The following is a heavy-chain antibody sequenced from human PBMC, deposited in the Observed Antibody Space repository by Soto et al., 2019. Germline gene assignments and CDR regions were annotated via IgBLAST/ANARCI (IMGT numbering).Heavy chain of an antibody. CDR1: GGTFSSYA. D-gene: IGHD3-3*01. J-gene: IGHJ6*02. V-gene: IGHV1-69*13. CDR3: ARGGNDFWSGYPAPYYGMDV. Sequence: ASVKVSCKASGGTFSSYAISWVRQAPGQGLEWMGGIIPIFGTANYAQKFQGRVTITADESTSTAYMELSSLRSEDTAVYYCARGGNDFWSGYPAPYYGMDVWGQGTTGTVS. CDR2: IIPIFGTA.